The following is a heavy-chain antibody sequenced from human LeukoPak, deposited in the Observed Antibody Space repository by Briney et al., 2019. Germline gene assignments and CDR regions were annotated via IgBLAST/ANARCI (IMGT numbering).Heavy chain of an antibody. CDR1: GGSFTSYY. CDR3: AKDSYYDRSGYYST. D-gene: IGHD3-22*01. Sequence: PSETLSLTCAVYGGSFTSYYWSWVRQAPGKGLEWVSGISGSGGSTYYADSVKGRFTISRDRSKDTLYLQMNSLRAEDTALYYCAKDSYYDRSGYYSTWGQGTLVTVSS. V-gene: IGHV3-23*01. CDR2: ISGSGGST. J-gene: IGHJ4*02.